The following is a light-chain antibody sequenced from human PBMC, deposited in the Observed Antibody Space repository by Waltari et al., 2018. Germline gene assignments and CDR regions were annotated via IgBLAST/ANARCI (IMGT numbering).Light chain of an antibody. CDR2: GNN. CDR3: QSYDSGLGGWV. CDR1: SSNLWPHYH. Sequence: QSLLTQPPSVSAAPAQTVTLSCTESSSNLWPHYHVHWYRQLPGTAPKLLIYGNNNRPSGVPDRFSGSRSGTSASLAITGLQAEDEADYYCQSYDSGLGGWVFGGGTKLTVL. V-gene: IGLV1-40*01. J-gene: IGLJ3*02.